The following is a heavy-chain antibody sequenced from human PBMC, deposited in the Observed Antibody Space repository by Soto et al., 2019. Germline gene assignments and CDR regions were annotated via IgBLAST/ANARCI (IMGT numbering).Heavy chain of an antibody. J-gene: IGHJ4*02. CDR3: ARAALGPTVNYGDPTKPVYYFDY. CDR2: IYYSGST. CDR1: GGSISSYY. D-gene: IGHD4-17*01. V-gene: IGHV4-59*01. Sequence: SETLSLTCTVSGGSISSYYWSWIRQPPGKGLEWIGYIYYSGSTNYNPSLKSRVTISVDTSKNQFSLKLSSVTAADTAVYYCARAALGPTVNYGDPTKPVYYFDYWGQGTLVTVSS.